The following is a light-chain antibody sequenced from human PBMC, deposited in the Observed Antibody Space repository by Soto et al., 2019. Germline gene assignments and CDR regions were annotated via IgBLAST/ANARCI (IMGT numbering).Light chain of an antibody. CDR3: QQHSDWPPVT. V-gene: IGKV3-15*01. J-gene: IGKJ4*01. Sequence: DIVMTQSPATLSVSPGERATLSCRASQNIGNSLAWFQQKPGQAPRLLISGASTRATGVSARFSGSGSGTEFTLTISSRQSEDFAVYYCQQHSDWPPVTFGGGTKVEIK. CDR1: QNIGNS. CDR2: GAS.